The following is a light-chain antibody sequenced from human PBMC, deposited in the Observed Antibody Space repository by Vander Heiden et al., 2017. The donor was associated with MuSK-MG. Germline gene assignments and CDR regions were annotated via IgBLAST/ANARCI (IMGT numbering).Light chain of an antibody. J-gene: IGKJ4*01. CDR2: AAS. V-gene: IGKV1-9*01. Sequence: DIQLTQYPSFLAASVGDRVTITCRASQGISSYLAWYQQKPGKAPKLLIYAASTLQSGVPSRFSGSGSGTEFTLTISSLQPEDFATYYCQQLNSYPRLTFGGGTKVEIK. CDR3: QQLNSYPRLT. CDR1: QGISSY.